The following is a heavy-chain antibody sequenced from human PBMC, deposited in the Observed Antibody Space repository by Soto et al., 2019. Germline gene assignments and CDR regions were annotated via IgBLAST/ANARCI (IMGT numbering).Heavy chain of an antibody. Sequence: EVQLVESGGGLVQPGGSLRLSCAASGFTFSNYWLSWVRQAPGKGLEWVANIKQDGSDKYYVDSVEGRFTISRDNAKNSLYLQMNSLRAEDTAVYYCARDESLFQGYWGQGTLVTVSS. J-gene: IGHJ4*02. V-gene: IGHV3-7*01. CDR3: ARDESLFQGY. D-gene: IGHD3-10*02. CDR1: GFTFSNYW. CDR2: IKQDGSDK.